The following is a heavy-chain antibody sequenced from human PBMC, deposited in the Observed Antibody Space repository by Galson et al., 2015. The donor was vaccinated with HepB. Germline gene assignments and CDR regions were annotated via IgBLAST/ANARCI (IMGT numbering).Heavy chain of an antibody. V-gene: IGHV3-30-3*01. J-gene: IGHJ4*02. CDR1: GFTFSSYA. Sequence: SLRLSCAASGFTFSSYAMHWVRQAPGKGLEWVAVISYDGSNKYYADSVKGRFTISRDNSKNTLYLQMNSLRAEDTAVYYCARGPNRIMTTVVTPFYWGQGTLVTVSS. CDR2: ISYDGSNK. CDR3: ARGPNRIMTTVVTPFY. D-gene: IGHD4-23*01.